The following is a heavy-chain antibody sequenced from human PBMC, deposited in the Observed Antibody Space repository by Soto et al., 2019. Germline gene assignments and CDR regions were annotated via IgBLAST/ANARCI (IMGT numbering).Heavy chain of an antibody. D-gene: IGHD2-21*02. V-gene: IGHV4-4*02. CDR2: IYYSGSV. J-gene: IGHJ6*03. CDR3: ARGLFVTHYYYYLMDV. CDR1: SDSISRSHW. Sequence: SETLSLTCAVSSDSISRSHWLTWVRQSPGKGLEWLGDIYYSGSVYYNPSLRSRISISMDKSNNQFSLNLSSVTAADTAVYYCARGLFVTHYYYYLMDVWGKGTPVTVSS.